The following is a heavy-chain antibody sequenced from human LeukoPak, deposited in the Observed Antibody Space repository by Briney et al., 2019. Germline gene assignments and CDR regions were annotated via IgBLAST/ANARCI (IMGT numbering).Heavy chain of an antibody. CDR1: GYSFTSYW. CDR3: ARQYYYGSGSPFDY. J-gene: IGHJ4*02. CDR2: IDPSDSYT. Sequence: GESLKISCKGSGYSFTSYWISRVRQMPGKGLEWMGRIDPSDSYTNYSPSFQRHVTISPDKSISTAYLQWSSLKASDTAMYYCARQYYYGSGSPFDYWGQGTLVTVSS. V-gene: IGHV5-10-1*01. D-gene: IGHD3-10*01.